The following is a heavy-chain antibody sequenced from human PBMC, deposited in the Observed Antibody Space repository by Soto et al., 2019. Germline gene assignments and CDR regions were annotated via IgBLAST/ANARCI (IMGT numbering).Heavy chain of an antibody. J-gene: IGHJ4*02. D-gene: IGHD4-17*01. CDR1: GGSISSGGYY. Sequence: QVQLQESGPGLVKPSQTLCLTCTVSGGSISSGGYYWSWIRQHPGKGLEWIGYIYYSGSTYYNPSLKSRVTISVDTSKNQFSLKLSSVTAADTAVYYCARDGDYGDHRLPFDYWGQGTLVTVSS. V-gene: IGHV4-31*03. CDR2: IYYSGST. CDR3: ARDGDYGDHRLPFDY.